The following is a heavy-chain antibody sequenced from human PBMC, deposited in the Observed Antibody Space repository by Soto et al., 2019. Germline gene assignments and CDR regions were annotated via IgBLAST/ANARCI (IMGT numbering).Heavy chain of an antibody. Sequence: QVQLVQSGAEVKKPGASVKVSCKASGYTFTSYYMHWVRQAPGQGLEWMGIINPSGGSTSYAQKVQGRVTMNRHTSTSTVYMELSSLRSEDTAVYYCAPGTAMVIDYWGQGTLVTVSS. CDR3: APGTAMVIDY. J-gene: IGHJ4*02. D-gene: IGHD5-18*01. V-gene: IGHV1-46*01. CDR1: GYTFTSYY. CDR2: INPSGGST.